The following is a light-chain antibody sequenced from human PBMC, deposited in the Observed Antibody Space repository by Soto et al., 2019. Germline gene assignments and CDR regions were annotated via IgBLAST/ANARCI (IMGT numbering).Light chain of an antibody. CDR2: AAS. V-gene: IGKV1-39*01. Sequence: DIQMTQSPSSLSASVGDRVTITCRASQSISSYLNWYQQKPGKAPKLLIYAASSLQSGVPSRFSGSGSATDFTLTISSLQPEDFATYYCQQSYSTPRTFGQGTKVDNK. CDR3: QQSYSTPRT. J-gene: IGKJ1*01. CDR1: QSISSY.